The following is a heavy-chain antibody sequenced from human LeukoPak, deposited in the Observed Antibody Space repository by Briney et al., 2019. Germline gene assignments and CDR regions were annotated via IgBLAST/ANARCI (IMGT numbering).Heavy chain of an antibody. CDR1: GGTFSSYA. CDR2: IIPIFGTA. Sequence: GSSVKVSCKASGGTFSSYAISWVRQAPGQGLEWMGGIIPIFGTANYAQKFQGRVTITTDESTSTAYMELSSLRSEDTAVYYCASSGLNVVVVAAIDTFDYWGQGTLVTVSS. V-gene: IGHV1-69*05. J-gene: IGHJ4*02. D-gene: IGHD2-15*01. CDR3: ASSGLNVVVVAAIDTFDY.